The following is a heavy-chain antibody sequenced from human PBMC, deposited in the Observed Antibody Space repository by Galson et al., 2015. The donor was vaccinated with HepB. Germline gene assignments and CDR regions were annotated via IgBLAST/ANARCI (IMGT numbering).Heavy chain of an antibody. Sequence: SVKVSCKASGGTFSSYAISWVRQAPGQGLEWMGGIIPIFGTANYAQKFQGRVTITADESTSTAYMELSSLRSEDTAVYYCARDKGPYCSGGSCYYYYYMDVWGKGTTVTVSS. J-gene: IGHJ6*03. CDR3: ARDKGPYCSGGSCYYYYYMDV. D-gene: IGHD2-15*01. CDR2: IIPIFGTA. V-gene: IGHV1-69*13. CDR1: GGTFSSYA.